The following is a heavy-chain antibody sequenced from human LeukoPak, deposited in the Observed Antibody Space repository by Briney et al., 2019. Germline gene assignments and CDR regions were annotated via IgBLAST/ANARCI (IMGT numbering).Heavy chain of an antibody. V-gene: IGHV4-39*07. D-gene: IGHD3-22*01. CDR3: ASLTTADAFDI. J-gene: IGHJ3*02. CDR1: GGSISNSSSY. CDR2: IYYSGST. Sequence: SETLSLTCTVSGGSISNSSSYWGWIRQPPGKGLEWIGNIYYSGSTYYNPSLKSRVTISVDTSKNQFSLKLSSVTAADTAVFYCASLTTADAFDIWGQGTMVTVSS.